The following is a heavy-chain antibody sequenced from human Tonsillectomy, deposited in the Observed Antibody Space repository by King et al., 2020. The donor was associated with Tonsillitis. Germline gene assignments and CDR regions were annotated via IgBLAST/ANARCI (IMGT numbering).Heavy chain of an antibody. CDR3: ARDIGTWPNAFDI. D-gene: IGHD3-16*02. CDR1: GFTFSSYS. Sequence: VQLVESGGGLVKPGGSLRLSCAASGFTFSSYSMNWVRQAPGKGLEWVSSISSSSSYIYYADSVKGRITISRDNAKNSLYLQMNSLRAEDTAVYYCARDIGTWPNAFDIWGQGTMVTVSS. J-gene: IGHJ3*02. CDR2: ISSSSSYI. V-gene: IGHV3-21*01.